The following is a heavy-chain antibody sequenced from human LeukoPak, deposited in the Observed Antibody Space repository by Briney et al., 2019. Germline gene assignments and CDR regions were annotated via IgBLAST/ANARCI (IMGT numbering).Heavy chain of an antibody. V-gene: IGHV4-59*01. J-gene: IGHJ4*02. Sequence: SETLSLICTVSGGSISSYYWSWIRQPPGKGLEWIGYIDYTGNTNYNPSLKSRATISVDTSKNQFSLNLSSVTAADTAVYYCARDGGYSYGSPFDNWGQGTLVTVSS. D-gene: IGHD5-18*01. CDR3: ARDGGYSYGSPFDN. CDR1: GGSISSYY. CDR2: IDYTGNT.